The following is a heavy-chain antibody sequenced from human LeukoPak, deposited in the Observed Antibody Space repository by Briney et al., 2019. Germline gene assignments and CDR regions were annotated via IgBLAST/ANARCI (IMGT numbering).Heavy chain of an antibody. CDR3: ARLGGSSGWWSADAFDI. CDR1: GGSISSGGYY. V-gene: IGHV4-31*03. J-gene: IGHJ3*02. Sequence: SETLSLTCTVSGGSISSGGYYWSWIRQHPGKGLEWIGYIYYSGSTYYNPSLKSRVTISVDTSKNQFSLKLSSVTAADTAVYYCARLGGSSGWWSADAFDIWGQGTMVTVSS. CDR2: IYYSGST. D-gene: IGHD6-13*01.